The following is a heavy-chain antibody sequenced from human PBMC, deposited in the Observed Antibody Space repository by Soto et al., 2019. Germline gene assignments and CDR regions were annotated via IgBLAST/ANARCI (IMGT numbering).Heavy chain of an antibody. CDR3: ARVTGEWLRLPLGY. D-gene: IGHD5-12*01. J-gene: IGHJ4*02. Sequence: ASVKVSCKASGYTFTGYYMHWVRQAPGQGLEWMGWISPNSGGTNYAQKFQGRVTMTRDTSISTSYMELSRLRSDDTAVYYCARVTGEWLRLPLGYWGQGTLVTVSS. CDR2: ISPNSGGT. V-gene: IGHV1-2*02. CDR1: GYTFTGYY.